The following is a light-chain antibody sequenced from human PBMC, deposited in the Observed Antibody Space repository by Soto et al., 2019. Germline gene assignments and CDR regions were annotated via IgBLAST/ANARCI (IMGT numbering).Light chain of an antibody. CDR1: QSISYW. CDR2: DGS. Sequence: DLQMTQSPSTLSASVGDRVTITCRASQSISYWLAWYQQKPGKAPNLLIYDGSSLENGVPSRFSGSGSGTEFSLTISSMQPDDFATYYCQEYYSSSRVAFGGGTKVEIK. J-gene: IGKJ4*01. V-gene: IGKV1-5*01. CDR3: QEYYSSSRVA.